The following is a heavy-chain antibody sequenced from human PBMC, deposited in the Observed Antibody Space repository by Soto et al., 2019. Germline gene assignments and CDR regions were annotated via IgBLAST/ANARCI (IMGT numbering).Heavy chain of an antibody. CDR2: IDGGGTT. Sequence: EVHLWESGGDLVQPGGSLRVSCVGSGYTFSSRAMRWVRQAPGQGLEWVSGIDGGGTTDYADSVKGRFTISRGNSQDTLSLQMNRPRAEDTVVYYCATLLGFSSGGSWYSHVADYWGQGTLVTV. V-gene: IGHV3-23*01. CDR3: ATLLGFSSGGSWYSHVADY. D-gene: IGHD2-8*02. CDR1: GYTFSSRA. J-gene: IGHJ4*02.